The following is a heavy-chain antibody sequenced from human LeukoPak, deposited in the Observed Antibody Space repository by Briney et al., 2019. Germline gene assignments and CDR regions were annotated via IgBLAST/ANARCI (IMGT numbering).Heavy chain of an antibody. CDR1: GFTFSGYA. CDR2: ISGSGGST. Sequence: GGSLRLSCAASGFTFSGYAMSWVRQAPGKGLEWVSAISGSGGSTYYADSVKGRFTISRDNSENTLHLQMNSLRAEDTAVYYCANSIPARPAIASYFDYWGQGTLVTVSS. D-gene: IGHD6-6*01. J-gene: IGHJ4*02. V-gene: IGHV3-23*01. CDR3: ANSIPARPAIASYFDY.